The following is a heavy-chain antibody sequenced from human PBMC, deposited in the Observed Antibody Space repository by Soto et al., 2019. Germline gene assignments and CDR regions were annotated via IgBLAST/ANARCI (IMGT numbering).Heavy chain of an antibody. Sequence: QLQLQESGSGLVKPSQTLSLTCDVSGDSISSGGYSWNWIRQPPGKGLEWIGYIYHSGGTDYNPSLKSRVTITVDSSNNKFSLKLNSGTAAATAVYYCARDSRSGYYLEYWGQGTLVTVSS. CDR2: IYHSGGT. V-gene: IGHV4-30-2*01. J-gene: IGHJ4*02. CDR1: GDSISSGGYS. CDR3: ARDSRSGYYLEY. D-gene: IGHD3-22*01.